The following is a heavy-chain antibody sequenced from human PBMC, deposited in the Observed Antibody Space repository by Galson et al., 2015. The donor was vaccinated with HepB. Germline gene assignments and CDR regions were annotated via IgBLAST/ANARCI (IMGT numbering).Heavy chain of an antibody. CDR3: ARDPGPLGATGPLDY. CDR1: GFTFSSYS. CDR2: ISSSSSTI. J-gene: IGHJ4*02. V-gene: IGHV3-48*02. Sequence: SLRLSCAASGFTFSSYSMNWVRQAPGKGLEWVSYISSSSSTIYYADSVKGRFTISRDNAKNSLYLQMNSLRDEDTAVYYCARDPGPLGATGPLDYWGQGTLVTVSS. D-gene: IGHD1-26*01.